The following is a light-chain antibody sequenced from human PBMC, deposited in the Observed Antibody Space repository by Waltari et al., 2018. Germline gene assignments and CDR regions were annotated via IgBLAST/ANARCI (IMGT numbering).Light chain of an antibody. Sequence: DIQMTQSHSPLSASVGDRVTLTCRASQDIDRFLAWYQQRPGKAPKLLVYLASTLSSGVPSRFGGSGSGSDFTLTINSLQPEDFATYYCLQFGSPPLTFGGGTKVEF. CDR3: LQFGSPPLT. J-gene: IGKJ4*01. V-gene: IGKV1-9*01. CDR2: LAS. CDR1: QDIDRF.